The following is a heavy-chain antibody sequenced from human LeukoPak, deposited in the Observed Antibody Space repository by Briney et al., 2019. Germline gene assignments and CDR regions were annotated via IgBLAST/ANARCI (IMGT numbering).Heavy chain of an antibody. CDR3: VQLERRGYFDY. J-gene: IGHJ4*02. V-gene: IGHV3-48*03. Sequence: GSLRLSCAASGFTFSSYEMNWVRQAPGKGLEWVSYISSSGSTIYYADSVKGRFTISRDNAKNSLYLQMNSLRAEDTAVYYCVQLERRGYFDYWGQGTLVTVSS. D-gene: IGHD1-1*01. CDR2: ISSSGSTI. CDR1: GFTFSSYE.